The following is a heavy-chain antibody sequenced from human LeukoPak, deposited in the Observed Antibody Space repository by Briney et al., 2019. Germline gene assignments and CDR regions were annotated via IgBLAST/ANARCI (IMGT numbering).Heavy chain of an antibody. J-gene: IGHJ4*02. CDR3: AREGYSSSWNFDY. Sequence: PGGSLRLSCAASGFTFSDYYMSWIRQAPGKGLEWVSYITSSGSTIHYADSVKGRFTISRDNAKNSVYLQMNSLRAEDTAVYYCAREGYSSSWNFDYWGQGTLVTVSS. V-gene: IGHV3-11*01. CDR1: GFTFSDYY. CDR2: ITSSGSTI. D-gene: IGHD6-13*01.